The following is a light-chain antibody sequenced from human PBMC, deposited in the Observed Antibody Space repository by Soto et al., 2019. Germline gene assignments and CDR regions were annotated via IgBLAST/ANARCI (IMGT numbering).Light chain of an antibody. V-gene: IGKV1-5*01. CDR3: QQYNSYSRT. J-gene: IGKJ1*01. CDR2: DAS. Sequence: DIQMTQSPSTLSASVGDRVTITCRASQSISSWLAWYQQKPGKAPKLLIYDASSLESGLPSRFSGSGSGSEFTLTISSLQPDEFATYYCQQYNSYSRTFGQRTKVDIK. CDR1: QSISSW.